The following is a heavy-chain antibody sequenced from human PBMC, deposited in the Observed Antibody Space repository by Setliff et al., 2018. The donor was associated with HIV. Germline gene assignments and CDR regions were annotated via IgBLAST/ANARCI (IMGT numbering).Heavy chain of an antibody. J-gene: IGHJ4*02. D-gene: IGHD3-9*01. Sequence: ASVKVSCKASGYKFTGHHIQWMRQAPGQGLEWMGRINPNMGDTQYAQKFQGRIIMTRDTSINTVYMELSSLTSDDTALYYCARQDIPTGYYLFDYWGQGTQVTVS. CDR2: INPNMGDT. CDR1: GYKFTGHH. V-gene: IGHV1-2*06. CDR3: ARQDIPTGYYLFDY.